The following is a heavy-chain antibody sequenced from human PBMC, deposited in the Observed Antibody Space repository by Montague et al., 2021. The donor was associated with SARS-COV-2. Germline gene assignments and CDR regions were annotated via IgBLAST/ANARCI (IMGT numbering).Heavy chain of an antibody. CDR1: GGSISSSSYY. D-gene: IGHD4-23*01. J-gene: IGHJ6*02. CDR2: IYYSGST. Sequence: SETLSLTCTVSGGSISSSSYYWGWIRQPLGKGLEWIGSIYYSGSTYYNPSLKSRVTISVDTSKDQFSLKLSSVTAADTAVYYCARLVETYYYYYGMDVWGQGTTVTVSS. CDR3: ARLVETYYYYYGMDV. V-gene: IGHV4-39*01.